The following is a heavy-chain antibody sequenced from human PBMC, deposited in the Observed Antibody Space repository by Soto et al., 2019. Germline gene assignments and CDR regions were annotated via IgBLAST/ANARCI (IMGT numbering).Heavy chain of an antibody. CDR2: ISAYNGNT. Sequence: ASVKGACKASGYSFTSYGSSWVRQAPGQGLEWMGWISAYNGNTNYAQKLQGRVTMTTDTSTSTAYMELRSLRSDDTAVYYCARDLLITIFGVAPCDYWGQGTLVTVSS. D-gene: IGHD3-3*01. CDR1: GYSFTSYG. CDR3: ARDLLITIFGVAPCDY. V-gene: IGHV1-18*01. J-gene: IGHJ4*02.